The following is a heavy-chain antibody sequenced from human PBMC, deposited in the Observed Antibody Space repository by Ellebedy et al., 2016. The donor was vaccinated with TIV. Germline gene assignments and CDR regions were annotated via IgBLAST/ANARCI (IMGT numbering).Heavy chain of an antibody. CDR1: GFTFGSYA. CDR2: IRYDGSDK. D-gene: IGHD4/OR15-4a*01. V-gene: IGHV3-30*02. J-gene: IGHJ6*02. Sequence: GGSLRLSCAASGFTFGSYAMHWVRQAPGKGLEWVAFIRYDGSDKYYADSVEGRFTISRDNSRNTLFLQMNSLRPEDTAVYYCAKDHRGSNYHHFGMDVWGQGTTVTVSS. CDR3: AKDHRGSNYHHFGMDV.